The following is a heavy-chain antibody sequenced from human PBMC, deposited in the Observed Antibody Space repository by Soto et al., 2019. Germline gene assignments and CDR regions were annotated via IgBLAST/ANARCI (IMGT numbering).Heavy chain of an antibody. V-gene: IGHV1-18*01. CDR2: ISAYNGNT. CDR1: GYTFTSYG. D-gene: IGHD2-8*01. CDR3: ARVGYCTNGVCQQNWFDP. Sequence: VKVSCKASGYTFTSYGISWVRQAPGQGLEWMGWISAYNGNTNYAQKLQGRVTMTTDTSTSTAYMELRSLRSDDTAVYYCARVGYCTNGVCQQNWFDPWGQGTLVTVSS. J-gene: IGHJ5*02.